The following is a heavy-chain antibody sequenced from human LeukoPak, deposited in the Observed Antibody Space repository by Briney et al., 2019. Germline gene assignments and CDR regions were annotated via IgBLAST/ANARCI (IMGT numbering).Heavy chain of an antibody. CDR1: GGSVSSYY. D-gene: IGHD6-19*01. CDR3: ARGYSSGWNRRVAFDP. CDR2: FYHSGGT. V-gene: IGHV4-59*02. Sequence: PSETLSLTCSVSGGSVSSYYWNWLRQPPGKGLEWIGFFYHSGGTHYNPSLKSRVTISLDTSKSQVSLNLNSVTAADTAVYYCARGYSSGWNRRVAFDPWGQGTLVTVSS. J-gene: IGHJ5*02.